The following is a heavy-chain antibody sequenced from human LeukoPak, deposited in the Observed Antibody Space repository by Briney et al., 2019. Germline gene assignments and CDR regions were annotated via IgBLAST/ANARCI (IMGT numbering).Heavy chain of an antibody. CDR1: GFTVSNNY. V-gene: IGHV3-66*01. J-gene: IGHJ2*01. CDR3: ARDYYGGNPEVISWHFDL. D-gene: IGHD4-23*01. Sequence: GGSLRLSCAASGFTVSNNYMSWVRQAPGKGLEWVSVIYSGGGSTYCADSVKGRFTISRDNSKNTLYLQMNSLRAEDTAVYYCARDYYGGNPEVISWHFDLWGRGTLVSVSS. CDR2: IYSGGGST.